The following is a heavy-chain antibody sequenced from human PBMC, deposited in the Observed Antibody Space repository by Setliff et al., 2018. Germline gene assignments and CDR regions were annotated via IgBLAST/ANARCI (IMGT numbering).Heavy chain of an antibody. CDR3: ARDAKYSGSYY. CDR2: IYYSGST. J-gene: IGHJ4*02. CDR1: GGSISSYY. Sequence: SETLSLTCTVSGGSISSYYWSWIRQPPGKGLEWIGYIYYSGSTNYNPSLKSRVTISVDTSKNQFSLKLSSVTAADTAVYYCARDAKYSGSYYWGQGTLVTVSS. V-gene: IGHV4-59*01. D-gene: IGHD1-26*01.